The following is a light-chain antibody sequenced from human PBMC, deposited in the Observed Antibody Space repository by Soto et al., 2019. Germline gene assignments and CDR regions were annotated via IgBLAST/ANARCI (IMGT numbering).Light chain of an antibody. CDR3: SSYTSSSTSYV. CDR1: SSDVGGSNY. J-gene: IGLJ1*01. V-gene: IGLV2-14*01. Sequence: QSVLTQPASVSGSPGQSITISCTGTSSDVGGSNYVSWYQQHPGKAPKVMIYEVSNRPSGVSNRFSGSKSGNTASLTISGLQAEDEADYYCSSYTSSSTSYVFGTGTKLTVL. CDR2: EVS.